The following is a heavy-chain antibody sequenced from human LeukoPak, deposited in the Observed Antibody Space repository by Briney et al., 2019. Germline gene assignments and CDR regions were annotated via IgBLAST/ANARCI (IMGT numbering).Heavy chain of an antibody. J-gene: IGHJ5*02. CDR2: ISTYNAKT. CDR1: GYTFTTYG. V-gene: IGHV1-18*01. CDR3: ARDTGSNFFDP. D-gene: IGHD1-26*01. Sequence: ASVKVSCKASGYTFTTYGIIWVRHAPRQGLEWMGWISTYNAKTKYAQNLQGRVAMTTDTTTSTVYMELRSLTCDDTAVYYCARDTGSNFFDPWGQGTLVTVAS.